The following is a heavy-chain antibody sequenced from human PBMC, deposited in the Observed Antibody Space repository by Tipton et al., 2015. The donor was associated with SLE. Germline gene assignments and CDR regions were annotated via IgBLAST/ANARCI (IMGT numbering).Heavy chain of an antibody. CDR3: ARQASAYGDHYYYGMDV. V-gene: IGHV4-59*08. CDR2: IYYSGST. D-gene: IGHD4-17*01. Sequence: TLSLTCTVSGGSISSYYWSWIRPPPGKGLEWIGYIYYSGSTNYNPSLKSRVTISVDTSKNQFSLKLSSVTAADTAVYYCARQASAYGDHYYYGMDVWGQGTTVTVSS. CDR1: GGSISSYY. J-gene: IGHJ6*02.